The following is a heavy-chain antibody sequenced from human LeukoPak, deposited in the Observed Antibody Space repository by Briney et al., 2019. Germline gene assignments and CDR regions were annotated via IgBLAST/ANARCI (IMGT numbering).Heavy chain of an antibody. CDR2: INPNSGGT. D-gene: IGHD3-22*01. CDR3: ARAPYYYDSSGPGNY. Sequence: ASVKVSCKASRYTFTGYYMHWVRQAPGQGLEWMGWINPNSGGTNYAQKFQGRVTMTRDTSISTAYMELSRLRSDDTAVYYCARAPYYYDSSGPGNYWGQGTLVTVSS. V-gene: IGHV1-2*02. CDR1: RYTFTGYY. J-gene: IGHJ4*02.